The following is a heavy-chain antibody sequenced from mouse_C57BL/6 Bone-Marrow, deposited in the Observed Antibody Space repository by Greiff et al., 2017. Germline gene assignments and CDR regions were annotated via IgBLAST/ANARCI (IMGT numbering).Heavy chain of an antibody. J-gene: IGHJ2*01. Sequence: ESGPGILQPSQTLSLTCSFSGFSLSTFGMGVGWIRQPSGKGLEWLAHIWWDDDKYYNPALKSRLPSSKATSKHQVFLKIANVDTADTSTYYCARITPITTVGGAFVYWGQGTTLTVSS. CDR1: GFSLSTFGMG. V-gene: IGHV8-8*01. CDR2: IWWDDDK. D-gene: IGHD1-1*01. CDR3: ARITPITTVGGAFVY.